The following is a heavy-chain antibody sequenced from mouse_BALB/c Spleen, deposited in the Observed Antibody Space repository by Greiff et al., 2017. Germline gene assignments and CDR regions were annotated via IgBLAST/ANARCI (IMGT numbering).Heavy chain of an antibody. CDR1: GFTFSSYT. V-gene: IGHV5-12-2*01. Sequence: EVQGVESGGGLVQPGGSLKLSCAASGFTFSSYTMSWVRQTPEKRLEWVAYISNGGGSTYYPDTVKGRFTISRDNAKNTLYLQMSSLKSEDTAMYYCARPYYGQDYWGQGTTLTVSS. CDR2: ISNGGGST. CDR3: ARPYYGQDY. J-gene: IGHJ2*01. D-gene: IGHD1-1*01.